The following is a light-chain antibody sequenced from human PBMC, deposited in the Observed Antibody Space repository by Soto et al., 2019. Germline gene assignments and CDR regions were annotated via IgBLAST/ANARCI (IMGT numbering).Light chain of an antibody. CDR2: EVS. CDR3: SSYMSSSTAYV. Sequence: QSVLTQPASVSGSPGQLITISCTGTSSDVGDYNYVSWYQHHPGKAPKLIIYEVSNRPSGVSSRFSGSKSGSTASLTISGLQAEEEADYYCSSYMSSSTAYVFGTGTKVTVL. J-gene: IGLJ1*01. V-gene: IGLV2-14*01. CDR1: SSDVGDYNY.